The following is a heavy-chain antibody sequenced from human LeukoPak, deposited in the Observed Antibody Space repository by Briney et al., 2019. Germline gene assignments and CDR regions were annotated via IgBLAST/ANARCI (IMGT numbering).Heavy chain of an antibody. CDR1: GFTFSTYA. D-gene: IGHD3-22*01. Sequence: GGSLRLSCAASGFTFSTYAMSWVRQAPGKGLEWVSAIGGSGGSTYYADSVKGRFTISRDNSKNTLYLQMNSLRAEDTAVYYCARKTDSGGQGDYWGPGTLVTVSS. CDR2: IGGSGGST. V-gene: IGHV3-23*01. J-gene: IGHJ4*02. CDR3: ARKTDSGGQGDY.